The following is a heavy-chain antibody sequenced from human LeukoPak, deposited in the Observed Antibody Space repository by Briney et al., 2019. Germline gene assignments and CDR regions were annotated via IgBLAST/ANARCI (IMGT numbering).Heavy chain of an antibody. Sequence: SQTLSLTCTVSGVSISSYYWSWIRQPAGKGLEWIGRIYTSGSTNYNPSLKSRVTMSLDTSKNHFSLKLSSVTAADTAVYYCARSPTYYYDSSGYYYSFDYWGQGTLVTVSS. CDR2: IYTSGST. CDR3: ARSPTYYYDSSGYYYSFDY. D-gene: IGHD3-22*01. J-gene: IGHJ4*02. CDR1: GVSISSYY. V-gene: IGHV4-4*07.